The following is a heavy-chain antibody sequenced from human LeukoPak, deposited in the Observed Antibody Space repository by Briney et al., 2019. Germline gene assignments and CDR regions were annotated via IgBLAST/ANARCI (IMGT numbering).Heavy chain of an antibody. CDR3: TRSLDY. J-gene: IGHJ4*02. CDR1: GFTFSDYW. CDR2: IKSDESEI. V-gene: IGHV3-7*02. Sequence: GGSLRLSCAASGFTFSDYWMDWVPQTPGRGLEWVANIKSDESEIYYVDSVKGRFTISRDNAKNSLYLQMNSLRAEDTAVYYCTRSLDYWGQGTLVTVSS. D-gene: IGHD6-19*01.